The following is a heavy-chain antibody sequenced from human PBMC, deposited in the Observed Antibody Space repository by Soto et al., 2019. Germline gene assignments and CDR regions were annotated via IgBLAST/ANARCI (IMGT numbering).Heavy chain of an antibody. J-gene: IGHJ4*02. V-gene: IGHV4-59*11. CDR2: IYYSGTT. D-gene: IGHD6-13*01. CDR3: SRASWYGEY. CDR1: GGYINNHY. Sequence: QVQLQESGPGLVKPSETLSLTCTVSGGYINNHYWSWIRQPPGKGLEWIGYIYYSGTTNYNPSLKGRVTISVGTSKNQFSLNLNSLTAADTATYYFSRASWYGEYWGQGTLVTVSS.